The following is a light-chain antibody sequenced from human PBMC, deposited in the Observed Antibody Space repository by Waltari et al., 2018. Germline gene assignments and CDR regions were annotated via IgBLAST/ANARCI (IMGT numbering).Light chain of an antibody. J-gene: IGKJ1*01. CDR1: QSVGRS. V-gene: IGKV3-20*01. CDR3: QMYVRLPVT. CDR2: DTA. Sequence: EIVLTQSPGPLSFAPGARSTLSCRASQSVGRSLAWYHRKPGQAPRLLIYDTANRATGIPDRFSGSGSGTDFSLTISRLEPEDFAVYYCQMYVRLPVTFGQGTKVEIK.